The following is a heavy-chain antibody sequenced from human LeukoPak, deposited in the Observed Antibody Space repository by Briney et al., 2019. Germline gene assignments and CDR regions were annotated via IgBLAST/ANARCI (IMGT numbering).Heavy chain of an antibody. CDR2: ISAGRGNYI. Sequence: PGGSLRLSCAGAGFSITDHHMDWVRQAPGKGLEWVAYISAGRGNYIFYADSVKGRFAVSRDNAANSVFLEMSSLRVDDTALYYCVRESEAYYGSGWFDPWGQGTLVTVSS. J-gene: IGHJ5*02. D-gene: IGHD3-10*01. CDR3: VRESEAYYGSGWFDP. V-gene: IGHV3-21*01. CDR1: GFSITDHH.